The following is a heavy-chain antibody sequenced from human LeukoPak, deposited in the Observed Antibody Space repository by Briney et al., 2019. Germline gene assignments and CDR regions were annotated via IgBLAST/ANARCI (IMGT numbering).Heavy chain of an antibody. CDR2: ISAYNGNR. CDR3: ARWLTSSGWSPPLGY. D-gene: IGHD6-13*01. Sequence: ASVKVSCKTSGFTFTSHGFSWVRQAPGQGLDWVGWISAYNGNRNYAQNLQGRVTMTTDTATSTVYMELRSLRSDDTAVYYCARWLTSSGWSPPLGYWGQGTQVAVSS. CDR1: GFTFTSHG. V-gene: IGHV1-18*01. J-gene: IGHJ4*02.